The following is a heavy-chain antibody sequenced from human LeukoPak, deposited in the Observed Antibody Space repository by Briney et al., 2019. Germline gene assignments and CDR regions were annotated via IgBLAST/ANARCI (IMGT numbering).Heavy chain of an antibody. V-gene: IGHV3-7*01. CDR3: TRDRAYGALDY. CDR2: INGDGSLN. Sequence: GGSLRLSCAASGFTFSTSWMTCVRQAPGKGLEWVDKINGDGSLNGHVASVKGRFTISRDNAKNSVYLQMISLRDEDTAVYYCTRDRAYGALDYWGQGTLVTVSS. CDR1: GFTFSTSW. D-gene: IGHD4/OR15-4a*01. J-gene: IGHJ4*01.